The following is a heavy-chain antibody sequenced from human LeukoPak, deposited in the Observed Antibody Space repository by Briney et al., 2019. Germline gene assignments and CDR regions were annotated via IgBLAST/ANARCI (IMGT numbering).Heavy chain of an antibody. J-gene: IGHJ4*02. V-gene: IGHV4-59*01. CDR1: GGSISSYY. CDR3: ATVNGDYLFDY. CDR2: IYYSGST. Sequence: PSETLSLACTVSGGSISSYYWSWIRQPPGKGLEWIGYIYYSGSTNYNPSLKSRVTISVDTSKNQFSLKLSSVTAADTAVYYCATVNGDYLFDYWRQGTLVTVSS. D-gene: IGHD4-17*01.